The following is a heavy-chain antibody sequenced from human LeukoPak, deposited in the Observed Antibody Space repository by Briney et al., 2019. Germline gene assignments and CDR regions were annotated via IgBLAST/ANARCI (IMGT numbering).Heavy chain of an antibody. Sequence: PGGSLRLSCAASGFTFSSYSMNWVRQAPGKGLEGVSYISSSGGTIYYADSVKGRFTISRDNAKNSLYLQMNGLRAEDTAVYYCARDSSGQDGGNRHWGQGTLVTVSS. V-gene: IGHV3-48*04. CDR1: GFTFSSYS. CDR3: ARDSSGQDGGNRH. J-gene: IGHJ4*02. CDR2: ISSSGGTI. D-gene: IGHD4-23*01.